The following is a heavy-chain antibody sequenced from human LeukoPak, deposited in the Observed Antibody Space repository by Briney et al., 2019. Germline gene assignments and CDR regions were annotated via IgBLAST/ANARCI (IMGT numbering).Heavy chain of an antibody. CDR1: GFTFSSYA. CDR3: ANPNRGKHSSSWYRGFDS. V-gene: IGHV3-23*01. Sequence: GGSLRLSCAASGFTFSSYAMSWVRQAPGKGLEWVSGMSGSAGNTYYAGSVKGRFTISRDNSKNTLYLQMNSLRAEDTAIYYCANPNRGKHSSSWYRGFDSWGQGTLVSVSS. CDR2: MSGSAGNT. D-gene: IGHD6-13*01. J-gene: IGHJ4*02.